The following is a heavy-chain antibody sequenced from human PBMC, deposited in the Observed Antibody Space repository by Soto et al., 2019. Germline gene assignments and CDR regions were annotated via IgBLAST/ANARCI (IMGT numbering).Heavy chain of an antibody. V-gene: IGHV3-74*01. CDR1: GFTFSSYW. Sequence: PGGSLRLSCAASGFTFSSYWMHWVRQAPGKGLVWVSRINSDGSSTSYADSVKGRFTISRDNAKNTLYLQMNSLRAEDTAVYYCARDLPGYSYGYEYYYGMDVWGQGTTVTV. J-gene: IGHJ6*02. CDR2: INSDGSST. CDR3: ARDLPGYSYGYEYYYGMDV. D-gene: IGHD5-18*01.